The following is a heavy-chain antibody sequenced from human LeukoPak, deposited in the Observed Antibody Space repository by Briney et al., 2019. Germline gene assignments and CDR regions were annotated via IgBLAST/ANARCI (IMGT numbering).Heavy chain of an antibody. CDR3: ARVPGATAGGSIFDY. V-gene: IGHV3-7*01. CDR1: GFTFSSYW. Sequence: GGSLRLSCAASGFTFSSYWMSWVRQAPGKGLEWVANIKQDGSQKYYVDSVKGRFSISRDNAKNSLYLQMNSLRAEDTAVYYCARVPGATAGGSIFDYWGQGTLVTVSS. J-gene: IGHJ4*02. CDR2: IKQDGSQK. D-gene: IGHD5-12*01.